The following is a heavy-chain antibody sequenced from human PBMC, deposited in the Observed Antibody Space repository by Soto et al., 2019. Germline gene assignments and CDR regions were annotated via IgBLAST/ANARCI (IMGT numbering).Heavy chain of an antibody. CDR1: GFTFSSYG. D-gene: IGHD6-19*01. V-gene: IGHV3-33*01. CDR3: AREGEAIAVAGTVYYFDY. Sequence: GGSLRLSCAASGFTFSSYGMHWVRQAPGKGLEWVAVIWYDGSNKYYADSVKGRFTISRDNSKNTLYLQMNSLRAEDTAVYYCAREGEAIAVAGTVYYFDYWGQGTLVTVSS. CDR2: IWYDGSNK. J-gene: IGHJ4*02.